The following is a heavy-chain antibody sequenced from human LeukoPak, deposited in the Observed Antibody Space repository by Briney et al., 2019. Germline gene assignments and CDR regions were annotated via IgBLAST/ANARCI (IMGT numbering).Heavy chain of an antibody. CDR2: ISGSGGST. J-gene: IGHJ5*02. CDR1: GFTFSSYA. V-gene: IGHV3-23*01. Sequence: GGSLRLSCAASGFTFSSYAMSWVRQAPGKGLEWVSAISGSGGSTYYADSVKGRFTISRDNSKNTLYLQMNSLRAEDTAVYYCAKDPIVVVPVAIGFDPWGQGTLVTVSS. CDR3: AKDPIVVVPVAIGFDP. D-gene: IGHD2-2*01.